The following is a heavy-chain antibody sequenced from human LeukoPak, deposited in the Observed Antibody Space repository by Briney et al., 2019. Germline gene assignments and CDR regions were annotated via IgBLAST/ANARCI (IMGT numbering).Heavy chain of an antibody. CDR3: ARDSGHCSSTSCYILTGT. J-gene: IGHJ4*02. V-gene: IGHV1-69*05. CDR1: GGTFSSYA. D-gene: IGHD2-2*02. Sequence: SVKVSCKASGGTFSSYAISWGREAPGQGLGWMGGIIPIFGTANYAQKFQGRVTITTDESTSTAYMELSSLRSEDTAVYYCARDSGHCSSTSCYILTGTWGQGTLVTVSS. CDR2: IIPIFGTA.